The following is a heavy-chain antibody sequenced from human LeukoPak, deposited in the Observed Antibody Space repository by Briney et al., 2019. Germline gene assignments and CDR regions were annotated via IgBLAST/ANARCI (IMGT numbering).Heavy chain of an antibody. CDR3: ARDPIAAVRFDY. V-gene: IGHV3-33*01. D-gene: IGHD6-13*01. CDR1: GFTFTSYG. CDR2: IWYDGSNK. Sequence: GRSLRLSCAASGFTFTSYGVHWVRQAPGKGLEWVAVIWYDGSNKYYADSVKGRFTISRDNSKNTLYLQMNSLRAEDTAVYYCARDPIAAVRFDYWGQGTLVTVSS. J-gene: IGHJ4*02.